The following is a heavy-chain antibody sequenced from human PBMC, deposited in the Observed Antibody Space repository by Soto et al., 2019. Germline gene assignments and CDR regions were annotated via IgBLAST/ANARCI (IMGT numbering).Heavy chain of an antibody. CDR3: TRGYCTSNSCHYYYDY. Sequence: PSETLSLTCAVYGGSFSGYYWSWIRQTPGKGLEWIGEINHSGSTNYNPSLKSRVTISVDTSKNLFSLKLSSVAAADTAVYYCTRGYCTSNSCHYYYDYGGQGTPVTVS. CDR2: INHSGST. D-gene: IGHD2-2*01. CDR1: GGSFSGYY. J-gene: IGHJ4*02. V-gene: IGHV4-34*01.